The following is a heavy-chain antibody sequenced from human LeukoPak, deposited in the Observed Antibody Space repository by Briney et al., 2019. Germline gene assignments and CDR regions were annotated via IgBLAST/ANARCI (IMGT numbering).Heavy chain of an antibody. Sequence: ASVKVSCKASGGTFGSYAISWVRQAPGQGLEWMGRIIPILGIANYAQKFQGRVTITADKSTSTAYMELSSLRSEDTAVYYCVTRGSSSGLDYWGQGTLVTVSS. CDR3: VTRGSSSGLDY. V-gene: IGHV1-69*04. CDR2: IIPILGIA. D-gene: IGHD6-6*01. CDR1: GGTFGSYA. J-gene: IGHJ4*02.